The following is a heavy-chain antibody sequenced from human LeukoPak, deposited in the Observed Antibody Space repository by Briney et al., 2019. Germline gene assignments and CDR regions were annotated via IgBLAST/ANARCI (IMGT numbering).Heavy chain of an antibody. D-gene: IGHD3-22*01. CDR2: ISYDGSNK. CDR1: GFTFSSYA. V-gene: IGHV3-30*04. J-gene: IGHJ4*02. CDR3: ARDRDSSGCFDY. Sequence: GSLRLSCAASGFTFSSYAMHWVRQAPGKGLEWVAVISYDGSNKYYADSVKGRFTISRDNSKNTLYLQMNSLRAEDTAVYYCARDRDSSGCFDYWGQGTLVTVSS.